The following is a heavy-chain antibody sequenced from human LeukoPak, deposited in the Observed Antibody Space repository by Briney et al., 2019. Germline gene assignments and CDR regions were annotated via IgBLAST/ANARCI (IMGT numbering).Heavy chain of an antibody. V-gene: IGHV3-48*04. J-gene: IGHJ4*02. D-gene: IGHD6-13*01. CDR2: ISSSSSII. CDR1: GFTFTSYS. Sequence: PGGSLRLSCAASGFTFTSYSMNWVRQAPGKGLEWVSYISSSSSIIYYADSVKGRLTISRDNAKNSLYLQMNSLRAEDTAVYYCAKDRGEGGIAAHFDYWGQGTLVTVSS. CDR3: AKDRGEGGIAAHFDY.